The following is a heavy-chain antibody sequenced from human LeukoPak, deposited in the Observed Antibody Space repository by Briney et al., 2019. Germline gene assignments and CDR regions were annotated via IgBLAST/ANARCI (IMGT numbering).Heavy chain of an antibody. CDR3: ARAKTLSSLSDY. CDR2: IYYSGRT. Sequence: SETLSLTCTVSGGSISSSSYYWGWIRQPPGKGLEWIGSIYYSGRTYYNPSLKSRVTISVDTSKNQFSLKLSSVTAADTAVYYCARAKTLSSLSDYWGQGTLVTVSS. D-gene: IGHD2/OR15-2a*01. J-gene: IGHJ4*02. V-gene: IGHV4-39*07. CDR1: GGSISSSSYY.